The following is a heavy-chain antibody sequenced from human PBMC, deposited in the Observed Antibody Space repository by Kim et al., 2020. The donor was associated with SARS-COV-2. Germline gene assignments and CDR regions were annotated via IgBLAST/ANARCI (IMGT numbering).Heavy chain of an antibody. J-gene: IGHJ6*02. Sequence: ASVKVSCKASGYTFTGYYMHWVRQAPGQGLEWMGWINPNSGGTNYAQKFQGRVTMTRDTSISTAYMELSRLRSDDTAVYYCARESSTNYYGMDVWGQGNTVTVSS. D-gene: IGHD2-2*01. V-gene: IGHV1-2*02. CDR2: INPNSGGT. CDR3: ARESSTNYYGMDV. CDR1: GYTFTGYY.